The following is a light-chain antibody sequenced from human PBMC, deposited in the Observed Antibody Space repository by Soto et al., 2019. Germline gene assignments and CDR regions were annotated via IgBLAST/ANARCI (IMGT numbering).Light chain of an antibody. V-gene: IGLV2-14*03. CDR1: SSDIGGYNF. CDR2: DVS. J-gene: IGLJ2*01. CDR3: SSYTSSSTLI. Sequence: QSVLTQPASVSGSPGQSITISCTGTSSDIGGYNFVSWYQQHPDRAPNLIVYDVSNRPSGVSNRFSGSKSGNTASLTISEIQAEDEAEYYCSSYTSSSTLIFGGGTKLTVL.